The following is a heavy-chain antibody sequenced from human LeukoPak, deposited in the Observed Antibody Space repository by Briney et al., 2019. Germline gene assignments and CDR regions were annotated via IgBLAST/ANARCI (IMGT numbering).Heavy chain of an antibody. V-gene: IGHV4-30-2*01. Sequence: PSQTLSLTCAVSGDSLSSGVYSWNWIRQPPGKGLEWIGHISHSGSTYYNPSLKSRVTISVDRSKNQFSLKLTSVTAADMAVYYCARGDVIVHYFDYWGQGTLVTVSS. CDR1: GDSLSSGVYS. D-gene: IGHD3-22*01. J-gene: IGHJ4*02. CDR3: ARGDVIVHYFDY. CDR2: ISHSGST.